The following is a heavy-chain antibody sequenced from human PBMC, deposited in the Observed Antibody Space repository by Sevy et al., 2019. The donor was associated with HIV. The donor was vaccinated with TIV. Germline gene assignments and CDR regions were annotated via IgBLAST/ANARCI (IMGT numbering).Heavy chain of an antibody. D-gene: IGHD3-9*01. CDR1: GFTSSSYA. V-gene: IGHV3-23*01. CDR3: ARDRATSATGTLFDY. CDR2: LSDSGVST. Sequence: GGSLRLSCAASGFTSSSYAMSWVRQPPGRGLEWVSTLSDSGVSTYYADSVKGRFTISRDNSTNILYLQMNSLRAEDTTVYYCARDRATSATGTLFDYWGQGTLVTVSS. J-gene: IGHJ4*02.